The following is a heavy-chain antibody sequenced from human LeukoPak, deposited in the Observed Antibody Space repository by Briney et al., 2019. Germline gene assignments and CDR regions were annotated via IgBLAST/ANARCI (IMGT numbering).Heavy chain of an antibody. CDR2: INHSGST. CDR1: CGSFSGYY. J-gene: IGHJ1*01. Sequence: NSSETLSLTCAVYCGSFSGYYWSWIRQPPGKGLEWTGEINHSGSTYYNPSLKSRVTISVDRSKNQFSLKLSSVTAADTAVYYCASTHSSGWNLAEYFQHWGQGTLVTVSS. V-gene: IGHV4-34*01. CDR3: ASTHSSGWNLAEYFQH. D-gene: IGHD6-19*01.